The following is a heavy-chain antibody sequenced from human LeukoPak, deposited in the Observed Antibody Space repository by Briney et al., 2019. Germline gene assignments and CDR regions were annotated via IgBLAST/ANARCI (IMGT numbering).Heavy chain of an antibody. V-gene: IGHV3-53*01. CDR3: TTSPAVAS. CDR2: IYSGGTT. J-gene: IGHJ5*02. D-gene: IGHD4-23*01. Sequence: GGSLRLSCAASGFTVSNSYMTWVRQAPGKGLEWVSLIYSGGTTFYTDSVKGRFTISRDSSKNTLYLQMNNLKAEDTAVYYCTTSPAVASWGQGTLVTVSS. CDR1: GFTVSNSY.